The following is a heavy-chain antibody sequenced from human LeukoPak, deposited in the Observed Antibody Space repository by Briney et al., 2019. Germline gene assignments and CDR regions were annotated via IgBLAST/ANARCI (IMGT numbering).Heavy chain of an antibody. CDR2: FYHSGST. D-gene: IGHD3-16*01. J-gene: IGHJ4*02. V-gene: IGHV4-38-2*02. Sequence: SETLSLTCAVSGFSITSAYYWGWIRQPPGKRLEWIGSFYHSGSTYYNPSLKSRVTISVDTSKNQLSLKLRSVTATDTAVYYCEKDWPMIWGQGILVTVSS. CDR3: EKDWPMI. CDR1: GFSITSAYY.